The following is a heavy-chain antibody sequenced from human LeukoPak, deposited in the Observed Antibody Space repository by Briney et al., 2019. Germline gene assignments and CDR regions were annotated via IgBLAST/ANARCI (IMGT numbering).Heavy chain of an antibody. CDR1: GFTFSSYA. Sequence: GGSLRLSCAASGFTFSSYAMSWVRQAPGKGLEWVLAISGSGGSAYYADSVKGRFTISRDNSRNTLYLQMNSLRAEDTAVYYCATEFYYDSSGYLGLDYWGQGTLVTVSS. V-gene: IGHV3-23*01. CDR2: ISGSGGSA. CDR3: ATEFYYDSSGYLGLDY. D-gene: IGHD3-22*01. J-gene: IGHJ4*02.